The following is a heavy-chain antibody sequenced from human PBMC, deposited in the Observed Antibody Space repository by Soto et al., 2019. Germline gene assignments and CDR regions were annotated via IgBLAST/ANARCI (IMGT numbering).Heavy chain of an antibody. D-gene: IGHD2-2*01. CDR3: ARYCSSTSCYYYYGMDV. J-gene: IGHJ6*02. CDR1: GGSISSSSYY. V-gene: IGHV4-39*01. CDR2: IYYSGST. Sequence: PSETLSLTCTVSGGSISSSSYYWGWIRQPPGKWLEWIGSIYYSGSTYYNPSLKSRVTISVDTSKNQFSLKLSSVTAADTAVYYCARYCSSTSCYYYYGMDVWGQGTTVT.